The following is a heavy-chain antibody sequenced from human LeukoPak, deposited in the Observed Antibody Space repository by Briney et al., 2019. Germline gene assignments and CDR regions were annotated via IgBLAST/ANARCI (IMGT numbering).Heavy chain of an antibody. D-gene: IGHD2-2*01. CDR1: GGSISSYY. J-gene: IGHJ5*02. V-gene: IGHV4-4*07. CDR2: IYTSGST. CDR3: ARNSIGYCSSTSCPIFGGFDP. Sequence: PSETLSLTCTVSGGSISSYYWSWIRQPAGKGLEWIGRIYTSGSTNYNPSLKSRVTMSVDTSKNQFSLKLSSVTAADTAVYYCARNSIGYCSSTSCPIFGGFDPGGQGTLVTVSS.